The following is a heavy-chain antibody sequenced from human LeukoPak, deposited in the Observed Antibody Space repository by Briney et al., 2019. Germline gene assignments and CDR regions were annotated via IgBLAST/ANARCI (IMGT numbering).Heavy chain of an antibody. D-gene: IGHD3-3*01. Sequence: ASVKVSCKASGYTFTGYYMHWVRQAPGQGLEWMGWINPNSGGTNYAQKFQGRVTMTRDTSISTAYMELSRLRSDDTAVYYCARDRHYDFWSGYSYAFDIWGQGTMVTVSS. CDR1: GYTFTGYY. CDR2: INPNSGGT. V-gene: IGHV1-2*02. CDR3: ARDRHYDFWSGYSYAFDI. J-gene: IGHJ3*02.